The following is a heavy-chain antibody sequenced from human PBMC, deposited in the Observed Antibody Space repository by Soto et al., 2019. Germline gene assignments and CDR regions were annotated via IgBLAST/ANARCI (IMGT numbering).Heavy chain of an antibody. V-gene: IGHV3-48*02. Sequence: EVQLVESGGGLVQPGGSLRLSCAASGFTFSSYSMNWVRQAPGKGLEWVSYISSSSSTIYYADSVKGRFTISRDNAKNSLYLQMNSLRDEDTAVYYCARDTGPISLTSYYYGMDVWGQGTTVTVSS. CDR2: ISSSSSTI. J-gene: IGHJ6*02. D-gene: IGHD3-3*02. CDR1: GFTFSSYS. CDR3: ARDTGPISLTSYYYGMDV.